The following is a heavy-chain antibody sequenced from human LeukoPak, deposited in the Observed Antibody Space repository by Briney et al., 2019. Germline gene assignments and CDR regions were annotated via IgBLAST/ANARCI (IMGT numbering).Heavy chain of an antibody. D-gene: IGHD6-19*01. J-gene: IGHJ4*02. CDR1: GFTFSKYW. CDR2: INTDGTAT. V-gene: IGHV3-74*01. CDR3: ATKQWLAPPPDS. Sequence: GGSLRLSCAASGFTFSKYWMLWVRQAPGKGLESVSRINTDGTATTYADSVKGRFIVSRDNADNTMFLQMNSVRDEDTAVYYCATKQWLAPPPDSWGQGTPVTVSS.